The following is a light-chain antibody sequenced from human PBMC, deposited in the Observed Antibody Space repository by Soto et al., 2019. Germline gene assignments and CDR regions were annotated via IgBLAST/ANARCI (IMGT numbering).Light chain of an antibody. J-gene: IGLJ2*01. CDR2: EVT. Sequence: QSVLTQPPSASGSPGQSVTISCTGTSSDVGGYNFVSWYQHFPGKAPKLIIYEVTKRPSGVPDRFSGSKSGNTASLTVSGLQTDDEADYYCQSYDSYTVIFGGGTKLTVL. CDR3: QSYDSYTVI. V-gene: IGLV2-8*01. CDR1: SSDVGGYNF.